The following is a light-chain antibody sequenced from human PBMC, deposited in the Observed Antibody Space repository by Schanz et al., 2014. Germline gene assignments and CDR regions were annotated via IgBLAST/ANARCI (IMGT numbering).Light chain of an antibody. CDR3: SSYAGGNTVI. Sequence: QSALTQPASVSGSPGQSITISCTGTSSDIGSYNLVSWYQQHPDKAPKLMIYEGSKRPSGVSNRFSGSKSGNTASLTISGLQTEDEADYYCSSYAGGNTVIFGGGTKLTVL. J-gene: IGLJ2*01. CDR1: SSDIGSYNL. CDR2: EGS. V-gene: IGLV2-14*02.